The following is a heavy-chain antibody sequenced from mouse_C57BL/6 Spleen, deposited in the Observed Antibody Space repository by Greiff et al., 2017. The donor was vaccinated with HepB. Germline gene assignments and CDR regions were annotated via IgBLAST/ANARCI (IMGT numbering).Heavy chain of an antibody. CDR3: ARWGTLRQDYLDY. D-gene: IGHD1-2*01. V-gene: IGHV14-2*01. Sequence: EVQLQQSGAELVKPGASVKLSCTASGFNIKDYYMHWVKQRTEQGLEWIGRIDPEDGETKYAPKFKGKVTKTAETSSNTAYLQLSSLTSEDTAVYYCARWGTLRQDYLDYWGQGTSLTVSS. CDR1: GFNIKDYY. CDR2: IDPEDGET. J-gene: IGHJ2*02.